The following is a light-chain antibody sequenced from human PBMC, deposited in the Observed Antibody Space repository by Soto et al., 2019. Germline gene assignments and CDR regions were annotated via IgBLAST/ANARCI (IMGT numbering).Light chain of an antibody. Sequence: QSVLTQPPSVSGAPGQRVTISCTGSSSNIGAGYDVHWYQQLPGTAPKLLIYGNSNRPSGVPDRFSGAKSRTSASLAITALQAENEADSYCQAYDSRLSLVFGGGTQLTVL. CDR2: GNS. J-gene: IGLJ2*01. V-gene: IGLV1-40*01. CDR1: SSNIGAGYD. CDR3: QAYDSRLSLV.